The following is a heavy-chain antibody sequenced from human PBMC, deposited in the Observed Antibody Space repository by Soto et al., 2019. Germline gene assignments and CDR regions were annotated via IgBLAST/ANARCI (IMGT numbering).Heavy chain of an antibody. CDR1: GFTFSSYG. CDR3: ARGLTTPSGWVDVGGFDY. Sequence: QVQLVESGGGVVQPGRSLRLSCAASGFTFSSYGMHWVRQAPGKGLEWVAVIWYDGSNKYYADSVKGRFTISRDNSKNTLYLQLNSLRAEDTAVSYCARGLTTPSGWVDVGGFDYWGQGTLDTVSS. D-gene: IGHD6-19*01. V-gene: IGHV3-33*01. J-gene: IGHJ4*02. CDR2: IWYDGSNK.